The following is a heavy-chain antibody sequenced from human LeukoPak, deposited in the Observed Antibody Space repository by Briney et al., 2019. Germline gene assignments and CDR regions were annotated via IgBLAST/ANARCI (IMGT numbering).Heavy chain of an antibody. CDR3: AKGVRITMVRGAFDI. CDR2: ISWNSGSI. Sequence: GGSLRLSCAASGFTFDDYAMHWVRQAPGKGLEWVSGISWNSGSIGYADSVKGRFTISRDNAKNSLYLQMNSLRAEDTALYCCAKGVRITMVRGAFDIWGQGTMVTVSS. D-gene: IGHD3-10*01. V-gene: IGHV3-9*01. J-gene: IGHJ3*02. CDR1: GFTFDDYA.